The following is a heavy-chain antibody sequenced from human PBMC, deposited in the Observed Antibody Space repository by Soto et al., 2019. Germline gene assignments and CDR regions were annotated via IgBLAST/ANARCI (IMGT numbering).Heavy chain of an antibody. CDR1: GFTLSMSA. D-gene: IGHD3-16*02. J-gene: IGHJ3*01. V-gene: IGHV3-23*01. CDR2: ISDSGDRT. Sequence: EVQLMESGGGLVQPGGSLRLSCASSGFTLSMSAVNWVRQAPGKGLEWVSYISDSGDRTYYADSLKGRFTISRDRSKNTVSVQMDSLRAEDTAVYYCAKDRGIIVKAGDAFDVWGQGTKVTVSS. CDR3: AKDRGIIVKAGDAFDV.